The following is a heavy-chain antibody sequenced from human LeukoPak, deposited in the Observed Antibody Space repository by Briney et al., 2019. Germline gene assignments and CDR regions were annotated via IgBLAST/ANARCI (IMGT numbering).Heavy chain of an antibody. CDR3: ARGVRGAYYFDY. D-gene: IGHD3-10*01. J-gene: IGHJ4*02. Sequence: SQTLSLTCAVSGGSISSGGYSWSWIRQPPGKGLEWIGYIYHSGSTYYNPSLKSRVTISVDRSKNQFSLKLSSVTAADTAVYYCARGVRGAYYFDYWGQGTLSPSPQ. CDR1: GGSISSGGYS. V-gene: IGHV4-30-2*01. CDR2: IYHSGST.